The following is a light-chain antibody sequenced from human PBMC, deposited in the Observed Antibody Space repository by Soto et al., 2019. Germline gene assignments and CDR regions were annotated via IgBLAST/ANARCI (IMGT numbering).Light chain of an antibody. CDR1: QSVRTY. CDR2: DAS. Sequence: EIVMTQSPATLSVSPGERATLSCRASQSVRTYLAWYQVKPGQAPRLLIYDASRRASGVPARFSGSGSGTDFTLTIWCIEREESGVHPCYEGTSWPPISLARGTRLEIK. J-gene: IGKJ5*01. CDR3: YEGTSWPPIS. V-gene: IGKV3-11*01.